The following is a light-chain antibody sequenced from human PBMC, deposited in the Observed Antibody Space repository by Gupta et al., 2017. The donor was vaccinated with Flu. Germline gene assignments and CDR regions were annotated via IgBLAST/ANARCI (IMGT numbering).Light chain of an antibody. CDR1: QSVSTR. CDR3: QQYNEDPWA. V-gene: IGKV1-5*03. J-gene: IGKJ1*01. CDR2: KAS. Sequence: DIQMTQSPSTLSASVGDRVSITCRASQSVSTRLAWYQHTLGRAPRCLIYKASTLESGVPSRFGGSGSVTEFTRTISSLQPDDFATYYCQQYNEDPWAFGQGTKVEI.